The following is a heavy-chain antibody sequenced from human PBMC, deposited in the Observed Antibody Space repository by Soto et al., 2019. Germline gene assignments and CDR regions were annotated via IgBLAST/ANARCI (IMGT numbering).Heavy chain of an antibody. CDR2: IYYSGST. Sequence: SETLSLTGTVSCGSISSYYWIWIRQPPGKGLEWIGYIYYSGSTNYNPSLKSRVTISVDTSKNQFSLKLSSVTAADTAVYYCAREDDYYDSSGLFNYWGQGTLVTVSS. D-gene: IGHD3-22*01. V-gene: IGHV4-59*01. CDR1: CGSISSYY. J-gene: IGHJ4*02. CDR3: AREDDYYDSSGLFNY.